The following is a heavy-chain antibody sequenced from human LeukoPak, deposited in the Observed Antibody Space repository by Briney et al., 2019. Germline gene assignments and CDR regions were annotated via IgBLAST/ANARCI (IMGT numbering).Heavy chain of an antibody. V-gene: IGHV3-33*06. Sequence: GGSLRLSCAASGFTFSSYGMHWVRQAPGKGLEWVAVIWDDGSNKYYADSVKGRFTISIDNSKNTLYLQMNSVRAEDTAVYYCAKTGGSYAFDYWGQGTLVTVSS. CDR2: IWDDGSNK. D-gene: IGHD1-26*01. CDR3: AKTGGSYAFDY. J-gene: IGHJ4*02. CDR1: GFTFSSYG.